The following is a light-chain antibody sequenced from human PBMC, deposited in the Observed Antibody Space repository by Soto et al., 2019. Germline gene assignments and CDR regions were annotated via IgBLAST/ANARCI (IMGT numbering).Light chain of an antibody. V-gene: IGLV2-14*03. Sequence: QSALTQPASVSASPGQSITISCTGTSSDIGAYNYVSWYQQHPDKAPKLIIYDVSHRSSGDSGRFSGSKSGNTASLTISGLQADDEAFYYCSSYTSTSSIVFGTGTKVTVL. CDR2: DVS. J-gene: IGLJ1*01. CDR3: SSYTSTSSIV. CDR1: SSDIGAYNY.